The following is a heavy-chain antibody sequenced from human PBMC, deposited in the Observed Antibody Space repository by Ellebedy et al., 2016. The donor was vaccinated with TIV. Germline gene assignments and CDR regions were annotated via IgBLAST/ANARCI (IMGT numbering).Heavy chain of an antibody. CDR2: FSYSGFH. Sequence: SETLSLTCTVSGDSISSSNNYWGWIRQPPGKGLEWVGSFSYSGFHYYNPSLKSRATISVDTSKNQFSLKLSSVTAADTAVYYCARNLVVVAATGAFDIWGQGTMVTVSS. CDR3: ARNLVVVAATGAFDI. CDR1: GDSISSSNNY. J-gene: IGHJ3*02. V-gene: IGHV4-39*07. D-gene: IGHD2-15*01.